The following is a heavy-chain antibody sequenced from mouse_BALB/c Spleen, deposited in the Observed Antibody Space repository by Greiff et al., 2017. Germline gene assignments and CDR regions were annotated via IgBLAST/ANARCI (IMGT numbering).Heavy chain of an antibody. V-gene: IGHV5-6-4*01. CDR1: GFTFSSYT. J-gene: IGHJ4*01. CDR3: TRRYSDDEGGYVMDY. D-gene: IGHD2-12*01. CDR2: ISSGGSYT. Sequence: EVHLVESGGGLVKPGGSLKLSCAASGFTFSSYTMSWVRQTPEKRLEWVATISSGGSYTYYPDSVKGRFTISRDNAKNTLYLQMSSLKSEDTAMYYCTRRYSDDEGGYVMDYWGEGASVTVSS.